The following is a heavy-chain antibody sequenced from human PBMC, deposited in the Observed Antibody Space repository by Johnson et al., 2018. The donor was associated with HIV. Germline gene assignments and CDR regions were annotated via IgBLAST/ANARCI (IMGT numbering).Heavy chain of an antibody. CDR2: INWNGDTT. V-gene: IGHV3-20*04. J-gene: IGHJ3*02. Sequence: VQLVESGGGVVRPGESLRLSCTASGFTFDDYGMSWVRQVPGKGLEWVSGINWNGDTTGYADSLKGLFTISRDNAKNAVYLQMNSLRPEDTAVYYCAKDGGSYGGAFDIWGQGTMVTVSS. CDR1: GFTFDDYG. D-gene: IGHD1-26*01. CDR3: AKDGGSYGGAFDI.